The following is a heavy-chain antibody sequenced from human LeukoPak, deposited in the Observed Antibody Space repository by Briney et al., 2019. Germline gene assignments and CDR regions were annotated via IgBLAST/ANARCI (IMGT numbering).Heavy chain of an antibody. Sequence: AGGSLRLSCAASGFTFSSYSMNWVRQAPGKGLEWVSSISSSSSYIYYADSVKSRFTISRDNAKNSLYLQMNSLRAEDTAVYYCARDPRPWFGDSGHDYWGQGTLVTVSS. CDR2: ISSSSSYI. V-gene: IGHV3-21*01. CDR1: GFTFSSYS. CDR3: ARDPRPWFGDSGHDY. D-gene: IGHD3-10*01. J-gene: IGHJ4*02.